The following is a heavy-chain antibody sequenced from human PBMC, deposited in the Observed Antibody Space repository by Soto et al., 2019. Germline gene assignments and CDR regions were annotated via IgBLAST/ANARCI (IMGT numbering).Heavy chain of an antibody. CDR3: ARAAPTYYDVLTHYYYGLDV. CDR1: GYTFGSYG. D-gene: IGHD3-9*01. CDR2: ISAYNGNT. J-gene: IGHJ6*02. V-gene: IGHV1-18*01. Sequence: ASVKVSCKASGYTFGSYGLSWVRQAPGQGLEWMGWISAYNGNTNFAQKFQGRVTMTTDTSTSTADMELRSLKSDDTAVYYCARAAPTYYDVLTHYYYGLDVWGQGTTVTVSS.